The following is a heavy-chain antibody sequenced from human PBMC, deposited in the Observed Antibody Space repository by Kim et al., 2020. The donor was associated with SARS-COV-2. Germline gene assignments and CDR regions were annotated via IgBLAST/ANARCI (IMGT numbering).Heavy chain of an antibody. V-gene: IGHV3-33*06. CDR2: IWYDGSNK. CDR3: AKSNPYSNWYAGD. J-gene: IGHJ4*02. D-gene: IGHD6-13*01. Sequence: GGSLRLSCAASGFSFTSYGLHWVRQAPGKGLEWVAIIWYDGSNKYYADSVKGRFTVSRDTSKNTLYLQMNSLRAEDTAVYYCAKSNPYSNWYAGDWGQGTLVTVSS. CDR1: GFSFTSYG.